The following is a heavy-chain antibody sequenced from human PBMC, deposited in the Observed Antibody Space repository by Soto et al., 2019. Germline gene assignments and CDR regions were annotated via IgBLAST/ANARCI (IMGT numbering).Heavy chain of an antibody. J-gene: IGHJ6*02. CDR3: ATDVSRSYYYYYGMDV. CDR2: INAGNGNT. V-gene: IGHV1-3*01. CDR1: GYTFTSYA. Sequence: ASVKVSCKASGYTFTSYAMHWVRQAPGQRLEWMGWINAGNGNTKYSQKFQGRVTITRDTSASTAYMELSSLRSEDTAVYYCATDVSRSYYYYYGMDVWGQGTTVTV.